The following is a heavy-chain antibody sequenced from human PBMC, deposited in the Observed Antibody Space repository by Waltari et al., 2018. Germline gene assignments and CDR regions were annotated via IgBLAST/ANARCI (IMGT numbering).Heavy chain of an antibody. CDR3: ARSYDIAVAGEGNWFDP. CDR2: INTNTGNP. V-gene: IGHV7-4-1*02. Sequence: QVQLVQSGSELKKPGASVTVSCKASGYTFTSYAMNWLRQAPGQGLEWMGWINTNTGNPTYAQGFTGRFVFSLDTSVSTAYLQISSLKAEDTAVYYCARSYDIAVAGEGNWFDPWGQGTLVTVSS. J-gene: IGHJ5*02. CDR1: GYTFTSYA. D-gene: IGHD6-19*01.